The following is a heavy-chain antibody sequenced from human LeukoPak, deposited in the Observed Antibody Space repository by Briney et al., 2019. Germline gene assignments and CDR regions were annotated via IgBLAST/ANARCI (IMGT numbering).Heavy chain of an antibody. CDR2: ISWNSGSI. Sequence: PGGSLRLSCAASGFTFDDYAMHWVRQAPGKGLEWVSGISWNSGSIGYADSVKGRFTISRDTAKNSLYLQMNSLRAEDTAVYYCASVEGAIGNYYDYVWGSYRVVDYWGQGTLVTVSS. J-gene: IGHJ4*02. CDR3: ASVEGAIGNYYDYVWGSYRVVDY. D-gene: IGHD3-16*02. V-gene: IGHV3-9*01. CDR1: GFTFDDYA.